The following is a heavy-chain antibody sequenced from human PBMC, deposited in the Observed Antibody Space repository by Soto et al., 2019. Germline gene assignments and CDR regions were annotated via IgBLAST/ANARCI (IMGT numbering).Heavy chain of an antibody. CDR2: IIPRFGTT. CDR1: GGTFSSYA. Sequence: QVQLVQSGAEVKKPGSSVKVSCKASGGTFSSYAISWVRQAPGQGLEWMGGIIPRFGTTNYAQIFQGRVTITADKSTSAAYMELSSLRSEDTAVYYCARGEGVSGGLSADYWGQGTLVTVSS. D-gene: IGHD6-13*01. CDR3: ARGEGVSGGLSADY. V-gene: IGHV1-69*06. J-gene: IGHJ4*02.